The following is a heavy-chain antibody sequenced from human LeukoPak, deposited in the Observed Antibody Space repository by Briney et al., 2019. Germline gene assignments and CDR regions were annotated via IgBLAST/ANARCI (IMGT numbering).Heavy chain of an antibody. CDR2: ISWNSGSI. CDR3: LSGPGH. J-gene: IGHJ4*02. D-gene: IGHD6-25*01. V-gene: IGHV3-9*01. CDR1: GFTFDDYA. Sequence: SLRLYCAASGFTFDDYAMHWLRQAPGKGLELVSGISWNSGSIGYADSVKGRFTISRDNPKNSLYLQMNILRAEDTAVFYCLSGPGHCGQGALVTVSS.